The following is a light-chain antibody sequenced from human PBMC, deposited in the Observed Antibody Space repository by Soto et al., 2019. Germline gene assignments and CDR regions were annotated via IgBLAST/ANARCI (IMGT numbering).Light chain of an antibody. CDR2: QDS. Sequence: SYELTQPPSVSVSPGQTASITCSGDKLGDKYACWYQQEPGQSPVLVIYQDSKRPSGIPERFSGSNSGNTATLTISGTQAMDEADYYCQAWDSISLVVFGGGTKLTVL. V-gene: IGLV3-1*01. J-gene: IGLJ2*01. CDR1: KLGDKY. CDR3: QAWDSISLVV.